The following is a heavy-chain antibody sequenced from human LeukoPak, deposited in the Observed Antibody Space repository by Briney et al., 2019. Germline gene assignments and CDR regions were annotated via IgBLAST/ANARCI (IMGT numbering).Heavy chain of an antibody. V-gene: IGHV3-7*01. CDR2: IKQDGSEK. J-gene: IGHJ3*02. Sequence: GGSLRLSCAASGFTLSTYAMSWVRQTPGKGLEWVANIKQDGSEKYYVDSVKGRFTISRDNAKNSLYLQMNSLRAEDTAVYYCARPGYCSGDTCYVAFDIWGQGTMVTVSS. CDR1: GFTLSTYA. D-gene: IGHD2-15*01. CDR3: ARPGYCSGDTCYVAFDI.